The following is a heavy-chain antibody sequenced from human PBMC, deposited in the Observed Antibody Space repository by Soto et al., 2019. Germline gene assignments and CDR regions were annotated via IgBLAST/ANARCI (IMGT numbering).Heavy chain of an antibody. Sequence: SETLSLTCSVSGGSLSYNSYYWGRIRQTPGKGLEWVVGIFYTGTTYYSPSLKDLVTISVDTSKNSFSLNLTSVTAADTAFYCCARLVVVAPVSNAWGQGTLVTVSS. CDR1: GGSLSYNSYY. J-gene: IGHJ5*02. CDR3: ARLVVVAPVSNA. CDR2: IFYTGTT. V-gene: IGHV4-39*02. D-gene: IGHD2-15*01.